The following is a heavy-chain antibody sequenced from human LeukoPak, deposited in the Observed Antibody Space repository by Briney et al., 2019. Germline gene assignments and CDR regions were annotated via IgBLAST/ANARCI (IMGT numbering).Heavy chain of an antibody. CDR1: GGSFSGYY. V-gene: IGHV4-34*01. CDR3: ARAYGMYFDY. J-gene: IGHJ4*02. D-gene: IGHD4-17*01. Sequence: SETLSLTCAVYGGSFSGYYWSWIRQPPGKGLEWIGEINHSGSTNYNPSLKSRVTISVDTSKNQFSLKLSSVTAADTALYYCARAYGMYFDYWGQGTLVTVSS. CDR2: INHSGST.